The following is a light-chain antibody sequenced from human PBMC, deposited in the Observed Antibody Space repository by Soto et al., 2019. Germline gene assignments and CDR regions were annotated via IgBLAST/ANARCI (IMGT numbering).Light chain of an antibody. CDR3: QQYGSSPKYT. J-gene: IGKJ2*01. Sequence: EIVLTQSPGTLSLSPGERATLSCRASQSVRSSDLAQYQQKPGHAPRPLNYGASSRATGIPDRFSGSESGTDFTLTISRLESEDFAVYYCQQYGSSPKYTFGQGTKLEIK. CDR2: GAS. CDR1: QSVRSSD. V-gene: IGKV3-20*01.